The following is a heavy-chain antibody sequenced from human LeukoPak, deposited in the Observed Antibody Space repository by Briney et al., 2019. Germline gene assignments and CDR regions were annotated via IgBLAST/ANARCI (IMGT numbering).Heavy chain of an antibody. V-gene: IGHV3-23*01. Sequence: PGGSLKLSCAASGIVFSSFGLGWVRQAPGKGLEWVSSITGSGDYTYYADSVKGRFTISRDNSKNTLYLQMNSLRAEDTAVYYCANKPAGFDPWGQGTLVTVSS. CDR3: ANKPAGFDP. CDR1: GIVFSSFG. D-gene: IGHD1-14*01. CDR2: ITGSGDYT. J-gene: IGHJ5*02.